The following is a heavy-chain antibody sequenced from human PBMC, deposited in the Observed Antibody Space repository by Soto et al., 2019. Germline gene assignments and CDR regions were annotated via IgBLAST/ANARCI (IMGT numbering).Heavy chain of an antibody. CDR3: ARHIGSGWSYYYYGMDV. J-gene: IGHJ6*02. CDR2: IYPGGSDT. Sequence: PGESLKISCKGSGYSSTSYWIGWVRQMPGKGLEWMGIIYPGGSDTRYSPSFQGQVTISADKSISTAYLQWSSLKASDTAMYYCARHIGSGWSYYYYGMDVWGQGTTVTVSS. CDR1: GYSSTSYW. V-gene: IGHV5-51*01. D-gene: IGHD6-19*01.